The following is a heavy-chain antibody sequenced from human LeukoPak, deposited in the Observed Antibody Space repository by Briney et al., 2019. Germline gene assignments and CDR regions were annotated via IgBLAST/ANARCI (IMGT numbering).Heavy chain of an antibody. J-gene: IGHJ4*02. V-gene: IGHV3-23*01. CDR2: ISGSGGST. D-gene: IGHD3-22*01. CDR3: AKDRVVVTTTDTDY. Sequence: GGSLRLSCAASGFTFSSYSMNWVRQAPGKGLEWVSAISGSGGSTYYADSVKGRFTISRDNSKNTLYLQMNSLRAEDTAVYYCAKDRVVVTTTDTDYWGQGTLVTVSS. CDR1: GFTFSSYS.